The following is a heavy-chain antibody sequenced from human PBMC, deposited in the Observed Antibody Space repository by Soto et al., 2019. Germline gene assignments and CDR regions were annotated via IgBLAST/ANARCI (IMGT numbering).Heavy chain of an antibody. V-gene: IGHV4-59*01. D-gene: IGHD2-15*01. CDR1: GGSISSSY. J-gene: IGHJ5*02. CDR2: IYYSGST. Sequence: PSETLSLTCTFSGGSISSSYWSWIRQPPGKGLEWIGYIYYSGSTNYNPSLKSRVTISADTSKNQFSLKLSSVTAADTAVYYCARSVVVVAAKEMVGRFDPWGQGTLVTVS. CDR3: ARSVVVVAAKEMVGRFDP.